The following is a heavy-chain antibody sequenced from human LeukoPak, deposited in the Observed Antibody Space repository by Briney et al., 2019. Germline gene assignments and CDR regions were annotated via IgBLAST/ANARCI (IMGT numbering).Heavy chain of an antibody. Sequence: SETLSLTCTFSGGSSSSGSYYWSWIRQPAGQGLEWIGRIYSSGSTNYNPSLKSRVTISVDTSKNQFSLKLSSVTAADTAVYYCAREAPTHSYAYLGYFDYWGQGTLVTVSS. D-gene: IGHD5-18*01. CDR3: AREAPTHSYAYLGYFDY. J-gene: IGHJ4*02. CDR1: GGSSSSGSYY. V-gene: IGHV4-61*02. CDR2: IYSSGST.